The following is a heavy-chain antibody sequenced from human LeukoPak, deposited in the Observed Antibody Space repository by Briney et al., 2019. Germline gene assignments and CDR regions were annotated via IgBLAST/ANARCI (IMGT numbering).Heavy chain of an antibody. CDR3: AKGPNGDSNYFFDY. CDR2: ITSDGGST. J-gene: IGHJ4*02. CDR1: GFTFSSYA. D-gene: IGHD4-11*01. Sequence: GGSLRLSCAVSGFTFSSYAMSWVRQAPEKGLEWVSVITSDGGSTHYAASVKGRFTVTRDNAKNTLYLQMNSLRAEDTAVYYCAKGPNGDSNYFFDYWGQGTLVTVSS. V-gene: IGHV3-23*01.